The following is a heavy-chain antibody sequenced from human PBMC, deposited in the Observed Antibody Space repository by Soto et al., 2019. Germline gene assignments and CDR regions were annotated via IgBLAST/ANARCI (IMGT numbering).Heavy chain of an antibody. Sequence: VQLADSGGGLAQPGGSLRLSCAAYGFTLSGYAMDWVRQAPGKGLEYVSGISSNGVGTYYANSVQGRFTISRDNSKNTVYLQMGSLRPEDMAVYYCARRARPDFYYMDVWGKGTTVTVSS. CDR2: ISSNGVGT. D-gene: IGHD6-6*01. CDR3: ARRARPDFYYMDV. J-gene: IGHJ6*03. CDR1: GFTLSGYA. V-gene: IGHV3-64*01.